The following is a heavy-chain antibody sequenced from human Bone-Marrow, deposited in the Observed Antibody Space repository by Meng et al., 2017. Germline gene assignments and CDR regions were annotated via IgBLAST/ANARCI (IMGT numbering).Heavy chain of an antibody. V-gene: IGHV4-34*01. CDR3: ARVGVVVITPNWFDP. Sequence: QGQLQAWGVRLLKPSDALSPTCAVYGGSFSGYYWSWIRQPPGKGLEWIGEINHSGSTNYNPSLKSRVTISVDTSKNQFSLKLSSVTAADTAVYYCARVGVVVITPNWFDPWGQGTLVTVSS. D-gene: IGHD3-22*01. CDR1: GGSFSGYY. J-gene: IGHJ5*02. CDR2: INHSGST.